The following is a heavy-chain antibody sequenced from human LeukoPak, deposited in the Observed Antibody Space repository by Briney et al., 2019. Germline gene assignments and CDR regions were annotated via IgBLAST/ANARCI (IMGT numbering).Heavy chain of an antibody. D-gene: IGHD6-6*01. V-gene: IGHV3-7*03. CDR3: ADEYSSSESY. J-gene: IGHJ4*02. CDR1: GFTFSSYW. CDR2: IKQDGSEK. Sequence: PGGSLRLSCAASGFTFSSYWMSWVRQAPGKGLEWVANIKQDGSEKYYVDSVKGRFTISRDNSKNTLYLQMNSLGAEDTAVYYCADEYSSSESYWGQGTLVTVSS.